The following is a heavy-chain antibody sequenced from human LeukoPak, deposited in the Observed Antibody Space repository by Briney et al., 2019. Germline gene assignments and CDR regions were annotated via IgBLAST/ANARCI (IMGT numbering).Heavy chain of an antibody. D-gene: IGHD6-25*01. CDR3: ARDLQTLAAAY. CDR1: GGSISSSNW. CDR2: IYHSGST. V-gene: IGHV4-4*02. J-gene: IGHJ4*02. Sequence: PSGTLSLTCAVSGGSISSSNWWHWVRQPPGKRLAWIGEIYHSGSTTYNPSLKSRVTISIDKSKNQFSLRLDSVTAADTAVYYCARDLQTLAAAYWGQGTLVTVSS.